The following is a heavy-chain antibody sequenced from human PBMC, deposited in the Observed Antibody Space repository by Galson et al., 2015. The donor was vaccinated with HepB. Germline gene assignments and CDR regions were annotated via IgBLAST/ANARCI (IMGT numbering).Heavy chain of an antibody. CDR3: ARGFVWFGEFSAFDI. Sequence: SVKVSCKASGYTFTSYAMNWVRQAPGQGLEWMGWINTNTGNPTYAQGFTGRFVFSLDTSVSTAYPQISSLKAEDTAVYYCARGFVWFGEFSAFDIWGQGTMVTVSS. CDR2: INTNTGNP. J-gene: IGHJ3*02. D-gene: IGHD3-10*01. CDR1: GYTFTSYA. V-gene: IGHV7-4-1*02.